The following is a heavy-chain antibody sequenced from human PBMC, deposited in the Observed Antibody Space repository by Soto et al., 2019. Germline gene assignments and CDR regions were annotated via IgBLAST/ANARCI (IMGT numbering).Heavy chain of an antibody. Sequence: QVQLVESGGGVVQPGRSLRLSCAASGFTFSSYAMHWVRQAPGKGLEWVAVISYDGSNKYYADSVKGRFTISRDNSKNTLYLQMNSLRAEVTAVYYCARDRAADMDVWGQGTTVTVSS. CDR1: GFTFSSYA. CDR3: ARDRAADMDV. CDR2: ISYDGSNK. D-gene: IGHD6-13*01. J-gene: IGHJ6*02. V-gene: IGHV3-30-3*01.